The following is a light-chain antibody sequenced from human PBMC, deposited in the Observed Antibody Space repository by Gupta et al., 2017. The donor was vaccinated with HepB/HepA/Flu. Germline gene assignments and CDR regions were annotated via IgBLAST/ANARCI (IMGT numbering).Light chain of an antibody. J-gene: IGLJ2*01. CDR2: DDS. CDR3: QVWDSSSEMGL. Sequence: SYVLTQPPSASVAPGKTARSTCGGNNIGSKSVHWYQQKAGPAPVLLVYDDSDRPSGIPERFSGSNSGTTATLTISRVEAGDEADYYCQVWDSSSEMGLFGGGTKMTVL. CDR1: NIGSKS. V-gene: IGLV3-21*03.